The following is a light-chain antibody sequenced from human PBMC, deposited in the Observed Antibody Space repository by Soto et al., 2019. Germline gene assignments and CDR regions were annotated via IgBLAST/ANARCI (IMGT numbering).Light chain of an antibody. Sequence: DIQMTQSPSSLSASVGDRVTITCRASQSVSSHLNWYQQKPGKAPKLLIYAASSLQTGVPSRFGGSGSGTDFTLTISGLQFEDFATYYCQQSYIIPRTFGQGTKVEIK. J-gene: IGKJ1*01. CDR2: AAS. CDR1: QSVSSH. V-gene: IGKV1-39*01. CDR3: QQSYIIPRT.